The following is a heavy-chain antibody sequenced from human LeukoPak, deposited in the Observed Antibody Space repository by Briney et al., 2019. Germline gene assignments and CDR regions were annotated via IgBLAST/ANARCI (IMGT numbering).Heavy chain of an antibody. CDR2: IKQDGSEK. Sequence: GGSLRLSCAASGFTFSSYWMSWVRQAPGKGLEWVANIKQDGSEKYYVDSVKGRFTISRDNAKNSLYLQMNSLRAEDTAVYYCARDAGYGYDRFDYWGRGTQVTVSS. J-gene: IGHJ4*02. V-gene: IGHV3-7*01. D-gene: IGHD5-18*01. CDR1: GFTFSSYW. CDR3: ARDAGYGYDRFDY.